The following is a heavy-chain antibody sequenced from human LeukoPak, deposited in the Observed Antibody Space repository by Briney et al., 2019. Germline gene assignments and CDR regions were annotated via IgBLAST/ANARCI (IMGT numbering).Heavy chain of an antibody. CDR2: ISWNSGSI. J-gene: IGHJ4*02. CDR1: GFTFDDYA. Sequence: GGSLRLSCAASGFTFDDYAMHWVRQAPGKGLEWVSGISWNSGSIGYADSVKGRFTISRDNAKNSLYLQMNSLRAEDTALYYCTKARYYADAFDYWGQGTLVIVSS. D-gene: IGHD3-16*01. CDR3: TKARYYADAFDY. V-gene: IGHV3-9*01.